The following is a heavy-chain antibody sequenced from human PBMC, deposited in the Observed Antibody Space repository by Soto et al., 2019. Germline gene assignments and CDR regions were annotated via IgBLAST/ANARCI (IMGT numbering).Heavy chain of an antibody. V-gene: IGHV1-18*04. D-gene: IGHD1-26*01. CDR2: ISAYNGNT. Sequence: ASVKVSFKASGYTFTSYGISWVRQAPGQGLEWMGWISAYNGNTNYAQKLQGRVTMTTDTSTSTAYMELRSLRSDDTAVYYCAKRGSYSGYYYYYGMDVWGQGPTGTVSS. CDR1: GYTFTSYG. CDR3: AKRGSYSGYYYYYGMDV. J-gene: IGHJ6*02.